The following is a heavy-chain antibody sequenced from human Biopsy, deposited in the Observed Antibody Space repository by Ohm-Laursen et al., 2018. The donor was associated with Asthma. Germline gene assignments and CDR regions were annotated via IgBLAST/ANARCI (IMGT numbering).Heavy chain of an antibody. CDR2: ISYGGKT. Sequence: GTLSLTCAVSGGSMTPTSHYWDWIRQAPGKGLEWIGYISYGGKTSYNPSLKNRVTISRDTSKNQFSLRLTSVTAADTAVYFCARRITIFGVVQKDHGMDAWGQGTTVVVSS. J-gene: IGHJ6*02. V-gene: IGHV4-39*01. CDR3: ARRITIFGVVQKDHGMDA. CDR1: GGSMTPTSHY. D-gene: IGHD3-3*01.